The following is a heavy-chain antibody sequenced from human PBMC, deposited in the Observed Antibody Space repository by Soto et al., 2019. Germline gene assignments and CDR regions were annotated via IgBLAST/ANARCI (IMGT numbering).Heavy chain of an antibody. J-gene: IGHJ5*02. V-gene: IGHV4-59*12. D-gene: IGHD3-22*01. CDR2: IYYSGST. CDR3: ASIYDSSGYYYGNNWFDP. CDR1: GCPISSYY. Sequence: PSETLSLTCTVSGCPISSYYWSWVRQPPGGGLEWIGYIYYSGSTNYNPSLKSRVTISVDTSKNQFSLELSSVTAADTAVYYCASIYDSSGYYYGNNWFDPWGQGTLVTVSS.